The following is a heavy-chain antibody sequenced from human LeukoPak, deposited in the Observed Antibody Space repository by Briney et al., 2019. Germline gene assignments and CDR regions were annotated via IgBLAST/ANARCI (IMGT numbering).Heavy chain of an antibody. Sequence: PSETLSLTCTVSGGSISCGFYYWRWIRQPAVEGLEWIGRIYTSGSTNYNPSLKSRISISVATSKNQFSPKLPSVTAADTAVYYCASFPKYYYGSGSLENDYWGQGTLVTASS. CDR3: ASFPKYYYGSGSLENDY. V-gene: IGHV4-61*02. CDR1: GGSISCGFYY. CDR2: IYTSGST. D-gene: IGHD3-10*01. J-gene: IGHJ4*02.